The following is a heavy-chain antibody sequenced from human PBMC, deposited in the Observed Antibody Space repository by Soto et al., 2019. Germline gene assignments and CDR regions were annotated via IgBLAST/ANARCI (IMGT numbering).Heavy chain of an antibody. CDR1: GGSISSSNW. CDR2: IYHSGST. J-gene: IGHJ4*02. CDR3: ESLPATSDFDY. V-gene: IGHV4-4*02. Sequence: SETLSLTCAVSGGSISSSNWWSWVRQPPGKGLEWIGEIYHSGSTNYNPSLKSRVTISVDKSKNQFSLKLSSVTAADTAVYYCESLPATSDFDYWGQGTLVTVS. D-gene: IGHD2-2*01.